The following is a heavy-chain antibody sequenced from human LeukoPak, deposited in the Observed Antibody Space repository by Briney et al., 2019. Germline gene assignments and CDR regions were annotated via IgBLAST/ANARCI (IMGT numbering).Heavy chain of an antibody. V-gene: IGHV1-2*02. D-gene: IGHD4-23*01. CDR2: VNPSSDGT. CDR1: GYSFIVHY. CDR3: ARTRSGKPDC. J-gene: IGHJ4*02. Sequence: ASVKVSCKASGYSFIVHYIRWMRQAPGQGLELMGWVNPSSDGTNYAQKFQDRVTMTMDTSIGTAYMELSSLRSDDTAVYYCARTRSGKPDCWGQGTLVTVCS.